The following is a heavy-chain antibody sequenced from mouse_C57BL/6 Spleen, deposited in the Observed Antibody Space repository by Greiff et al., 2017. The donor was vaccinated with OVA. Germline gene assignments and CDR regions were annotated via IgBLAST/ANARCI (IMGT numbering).Heavy chain of an antibody. CDR3: TNPNWDYLDY. CDR2: IYPGNSDT. CDR1: GYTFTSYW. Sequence: VHVKQSGTVLARPGASVKMSCKTSGYTFTSYWMHWVKQRPGQGLEWIGAIYPGNSDTSSNQKFKGKAKLTAVTSASTAYMELSSLTNEDSAVDYCTNPNWDYLDYWGQGTTLTVSS. D-gene: IGHD4-1*01. J-gene: IGHJ2*01. V-gene: IGHV1-5*01.